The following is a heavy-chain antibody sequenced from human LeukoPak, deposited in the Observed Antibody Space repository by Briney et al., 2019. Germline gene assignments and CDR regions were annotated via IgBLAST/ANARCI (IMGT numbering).Heavy chain of an antibody. V-gene: IGHV4-34*01. CDR1: GGSLSGSY. D-gene: IGHD4-11*01. J-gene: IGHJ4*02. CDR2: INQSGNS. CDR3: ARQKPSTFRQYGRGRPLDS. Sequence: SETLSLTCDVNGGSLSGSYWSWIRQSPGKGLEWIGEINQSGNSNYNPSLKSRVTILVDTSKNQFSLKLSSVTAADTAVYYCARQKPSTFRQYGRGRPLDSWGQGTLVTVSS.